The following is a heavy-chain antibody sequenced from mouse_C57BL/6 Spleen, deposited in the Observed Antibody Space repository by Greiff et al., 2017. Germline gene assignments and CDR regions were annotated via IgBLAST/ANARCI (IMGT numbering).Heavy chain of an antibody. D-gene: IGHD1-1*01. CDR3: AREGFIYGSLDY. V-gene: IGHV3-6*01. Sequence: EVHLVESGPGLVKPSQSLSLTCSVTGYSITSGYYWNWIRQFPGNKLEWMGYISYDGSNNYNPSLKNRISITRDTSKNQFFLKLNSVTTEDTATYYCAREGFIYGSLDYWGQGTTLTVSS. CDR1: GYSITSGYY. J-gene: IGHJ2*01. CDR2: ISYDGSN.